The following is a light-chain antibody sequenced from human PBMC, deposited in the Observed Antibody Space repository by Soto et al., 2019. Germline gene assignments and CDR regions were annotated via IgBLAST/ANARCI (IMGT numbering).Light chain of an antibody. CDR3: QQYGYSFWT. J-gene: IGKJ1*01. CDR1: HSVSSSY. V-gene: IGKV3-20*01. CDR2: SAS. Sequence: EIVMTHSPATLSGSPGERSSCPLMLGHSVSSSYLAWYQQKPGQAPRLLIYSASSRATGIPDRFSGSGSGADYTLTISSLEPEDSAMYYCQQYGYSFWTFGQGTKVDIK.